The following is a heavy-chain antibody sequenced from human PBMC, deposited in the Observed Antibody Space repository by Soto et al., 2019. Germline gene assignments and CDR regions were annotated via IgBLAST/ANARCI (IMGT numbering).Heavy chain of an antibody. CDR3: ARDSAAGAGIGWDY. V-gene: IGHV1-2*02. CDR1: GYIFTDYY. J-gene: IGHJ4*01. D-gene: IGHD6-13*01. CDR2: INPNSDDT. Sequence: ASVKVSCKASGYIFTDYYIHWVRQAPGQGLEWMGWINPNSDDTRYAQKFRGRVTVTMDTSISTAYMDLSRLTSDDTAVYYCARDSAAGAGIGWDYWGQGTLVTAPQ.